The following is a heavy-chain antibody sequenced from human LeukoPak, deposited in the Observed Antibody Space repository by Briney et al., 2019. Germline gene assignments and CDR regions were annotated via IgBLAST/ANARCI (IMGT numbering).Heavy chain of an antibody. CDR3: ARDMGGDNGGQPAGG. D-gene: IGHD4/OR15-4a*01. CDR2: ISGGGGTT. V-gene: IGHV3-48*03. CDR1: GFTFSSHE. J-gene: IGHJ4*02. Sequence: SGGSLRLSSAGSGFTFSSHEMNWVRQAPGKGLGWISYISGGGGTTQYADSVKGRFTISRDNAQNSLFLQMNSLRAEDTAVYYCARDMGGDNGGQPAGGWGQGTLVTVSS.